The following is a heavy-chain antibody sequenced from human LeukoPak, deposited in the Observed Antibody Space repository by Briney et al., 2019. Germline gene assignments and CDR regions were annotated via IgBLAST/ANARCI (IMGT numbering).Heavy chain of an antibody. Sequence: ASVKVSCKASGYTFTSYGISWVRQAPGQGLEWMGWISAYNGNTNYAQKLQGRVTMTIDTSTSTAYMELSSLRSEDTAVYYCARVNGSRAFDIWGQGTMVTVSS. CDR2: ISAYNGNT. V-gene: IGHV1-18*01. J-gene: IGHJ3*02. CDR3: ARVNGSRAFDI. D-gene: IGHD2-8*01. CDR1: GYTFTSYG.